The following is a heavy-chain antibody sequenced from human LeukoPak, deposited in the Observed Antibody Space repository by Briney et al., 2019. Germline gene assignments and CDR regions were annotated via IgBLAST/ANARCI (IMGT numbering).Heavy chain of an antibody. CDR1: GYTLTELS. D-gene: IGHD2-15*01. J-gene: IGHJ4*02. CDR2: FDPEDGET. Sequence: ASVKVSCKVSGYTLTELSMHWVRQAPGKGLEWMGGFDPEDGETVYAQKFQGRVTMTEDTSTDTAYIELSSLRSEDTAVYYCVSFVVVVAVSPGGFDYWGQGTLVTVSS. V-gene: IGHV1-24*01. CDR3: VSFVVVVAVSPGGFDY.